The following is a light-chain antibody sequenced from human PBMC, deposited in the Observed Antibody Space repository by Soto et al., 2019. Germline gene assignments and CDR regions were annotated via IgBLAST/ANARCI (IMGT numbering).Light chain of an antibody. CDR3: QQEYT. Sequence: DIQLTQSPSTLSASVGDRVTISCRASQSSRSWLAWYQQKPGKAPKLLIYDASTLESGVPSRFSGSGSGTEFTLTISSLQPGDFANYYCQQEYTFGRGTKLEIK. CDR2: DAS. CDR1: QSSRSW. J-gene: IGKJ2*01. V-gene: IGKV1-5*01.